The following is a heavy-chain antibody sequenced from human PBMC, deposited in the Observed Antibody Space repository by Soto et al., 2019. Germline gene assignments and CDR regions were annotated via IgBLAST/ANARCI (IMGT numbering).Heavy chain of an antibody. J-gene: IGHJ4*02. CDR1: GYTFTSYY. V-gene: IGHV1-46*03. CDR3: LSGSCSVGWRY. CDR2: INPSGGST. Sequence: ASVKVSCKASGYTFTSYYMHWVRQATGQGLEWMGIINPSGGSTSYAQKFQCRVTMTRDTSTSTVYMELSSLRSEDTAVDYCLSGSCSVGWRYWGQGTLGTVSS. D-gene: IGHD2-15*01.